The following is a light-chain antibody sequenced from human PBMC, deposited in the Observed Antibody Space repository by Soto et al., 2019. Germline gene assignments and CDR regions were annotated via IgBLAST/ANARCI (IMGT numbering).Light chain of an antibody. J-gene: IGKJ2*01. CDR3: QQYNNWPLMYT. CDR1: QSVSRN. CDR2: GAS. V-gene: IGKV3-15*01. Sequence: EVVLTQSPATLSVSPGDRATLSCRASQSVSRNLAWYQQKPGQAPRLLIYGASTRATGVPARFSGSGSATEFTLSISSLQSEDFAVYYCQQYNNWPLMYTFGQGTKLEIK.